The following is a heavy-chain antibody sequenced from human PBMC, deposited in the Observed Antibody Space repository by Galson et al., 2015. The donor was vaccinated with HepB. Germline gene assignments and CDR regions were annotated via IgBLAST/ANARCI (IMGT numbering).Heavy chain of an antibody. CDR2: IRNRANNYAT. J-gene: IGHJ6*02. CDR3: TRPGYGSSWFLDYSHGMDI. Sequence: SLRLSCATSGFTFSGYGINWVRLASGKGLEWVGRIRNRANNYATAYAASVRGSFTVSRDDSKNTTYLQMNSLKAEDTAVYYCTRPGYGSSWFLDYSHGMDIWGQGTTVIVS. CDR1: GFTFSGYG. V-gene: IGHV3-73*01. D-gene: IGHD6-13*01.